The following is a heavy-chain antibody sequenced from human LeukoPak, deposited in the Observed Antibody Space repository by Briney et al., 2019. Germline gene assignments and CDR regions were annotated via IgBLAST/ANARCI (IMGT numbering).Heavy chain of an antibody. Sequence: VASVKVSCKASGYTFTSYDINWVRQAPGQGLEWMGWINPNSGGTNYAQKFQGRVTMTRDTSISTAYMELSRLRSDDTAVYYCARPMGAYDAFDIWGQGTMVTVSS. D-gene: IGHD1-26*01. V-gene: IGHV1-2*02. CDR1: GYTFTSYD. J-gene: IGHJ3*02. CDR2: INPNSGGT. CDR3: ARPMGAYDAFDI.